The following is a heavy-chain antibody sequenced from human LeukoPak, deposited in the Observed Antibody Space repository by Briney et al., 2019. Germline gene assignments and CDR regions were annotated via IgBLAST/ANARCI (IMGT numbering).Heavy chain of an antibody. D-gene: IGHD1-1*01. V-gene: IGHV1-2*02. CDR1: GYTFTGHF. Sequence: ASVKVSCKASGYTFTGHFMHWVRQTPGQGLEWVGWISLNSGATNYAVRFQGRISITSDTSSSTAYMELSRLRPADTAVYYCARGSQANWNDFGWFDPWGRGTLVTVS. J-gene: IGHJ5*02. CDR3: ARGSQANWNDFGWFDP. CDR2: ISLNSGAT.